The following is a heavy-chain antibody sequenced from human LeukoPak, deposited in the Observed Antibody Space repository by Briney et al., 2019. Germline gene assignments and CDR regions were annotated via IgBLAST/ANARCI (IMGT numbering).Heavy chain of an antibody. D-gene: IGHD5-12*01. Sequence: ASVKVSCKASGYTFTSYGISWVRQAPGQGLEWMGWITAYNGNTNYAQKLQGRVTMTTDTSTSTAYMELGSLRSDDTAVYYCARRPSGYSGYDRVYWGQGTLVTVSS. V-gene: IGHV1-18*01. CDR3: ARRPSGYSGYDRVY. CDR2: ITAYNGNT. CDR1: GYTFTSYG. J-gene: IGHJ4*02.